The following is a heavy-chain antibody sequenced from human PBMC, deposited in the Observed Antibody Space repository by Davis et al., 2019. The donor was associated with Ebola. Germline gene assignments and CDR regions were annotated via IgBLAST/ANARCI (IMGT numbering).Heavy chain of an antibody. CDR2: ISGSGGGT. CDR1: GFTFSNSA. CDR3: AKAIYCSGGSCNLQFDY. J-gene: IGHJ4*02. D-gene: IGHD2-15*01. Sequence: GESLKISCAASGFTFSNSAMSWVRQAPGKGLEWVSAISGSGGGTYYADSVKGRFTISRDNSKNTLYLQMNSLRVEDTAVYYCAKAIYCSGGSCNLQFDYWGQGTLVTVSS. V-gene: IGHV3-23*01.